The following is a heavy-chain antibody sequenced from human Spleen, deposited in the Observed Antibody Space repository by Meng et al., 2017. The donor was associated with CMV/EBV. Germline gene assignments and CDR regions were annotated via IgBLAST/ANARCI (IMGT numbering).Heavy chain of an antibody. D-gene: IGHD7-27*01. CDR1: GDSVSSHSAA. Sequence: QTLSLTXAXSGDSVSSHSAAWNWIRQSPXRGLEWXGRTYYRSKWYXDYAVSVSSRIAINPDTSKNXFXLHLNSXTPEDTAVYYCVRVTGEYNWFDPWGQGTLVTVSS. V-gene: IGHV6-1*01. J-gene: IGHJ5*02. CDR2: TYYRSKWYX. CDR3: VRVTGEYNWFDP.